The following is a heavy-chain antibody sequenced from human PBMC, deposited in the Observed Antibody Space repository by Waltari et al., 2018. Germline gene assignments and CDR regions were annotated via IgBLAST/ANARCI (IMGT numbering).Heavy chain of an antibody. V-gene: IGHV4-30-4*08. CDR1: GGSISSGDYY. CDR2: IYYSGST. D-gene: IGHD3-22*01. Sequence: QVQLQESGPGLVKPSQTLSLTCTVSGGSISSGDYYWSWIRQPPGKGLEWIGYIYYSGSTYYNPSLKSRVTISVDTSKNQFSLKLSSVTAADTAVYYCARVRYYYDSSGYTFDYWGQGTLVTVSS. CDR3: ARVRYYYDSSGYTFDY. J-gene: IGHJ4*02.